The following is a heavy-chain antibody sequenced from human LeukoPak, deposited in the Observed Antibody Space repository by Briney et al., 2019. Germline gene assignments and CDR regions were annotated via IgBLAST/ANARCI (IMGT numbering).Heavy chain of an antibody. CDR2: IYYSGST. V-gene: IGHV4-39*01. J-gene: IGHJ5*02. CDR3: ARNVSLVWGRRGWFDP. Sequence: SETLSLTCTVSGGCISSRRFYWRWIRQSPRKGLEWMGRIYYSGSTYSNPSLKSRLTISVDTSKNQLSLKLSSVTAADTAVYYCARNVSLVWGRRGWFDPWGQGTLVTVSS. CDR1: GGCISSRRFY. D-gene: IGHD3-16*01.